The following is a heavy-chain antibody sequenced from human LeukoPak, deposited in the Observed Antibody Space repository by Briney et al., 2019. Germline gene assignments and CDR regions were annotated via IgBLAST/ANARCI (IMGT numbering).Heavy chain of an antibody. CDR1: GFIFSSSA. Sequence: GGSLRLSCAASGFIFSSSAMSWVRQAPGKGLEWVSAINNNGGYTYYADSVQGRFTISRDNSNSTLCLQMNSLRAEDTAVYYYAKQLGYCSDGSCYFPYWGQGTLVTVSS. CDR2: INNNGGYT. D-gene: IGHD2-15*01. V-gene: IGHV3-23*01. J-gene: IGHJ4*02. CDR3: AKQLGYCSDGSCYFPY.